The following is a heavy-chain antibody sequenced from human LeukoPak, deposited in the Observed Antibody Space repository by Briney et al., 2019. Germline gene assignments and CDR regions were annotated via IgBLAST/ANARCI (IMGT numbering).Heavy chain of an antibody. CDR2: IWYDGSNK. Sequence: GGSLRLSCAASGFTFSSYGMHWVRQAPGKGREWVAVIWYDGSNKYYADSVRGRFTISRDNSKNTLYLQMNSLRAEDKAVYYCARISSSYWGQGTLVTVSS. J-gene: IGHJ4*02. CDR3: ARISSSY. V-gene: IGHV3-33*01. CDR1: GFTFSSYG.